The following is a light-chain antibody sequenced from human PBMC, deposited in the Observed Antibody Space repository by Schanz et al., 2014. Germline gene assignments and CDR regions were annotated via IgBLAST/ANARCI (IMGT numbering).Light chain of an antibody. J-gene: IGKJ1*01. Sequence: EIVMTQSPATLSVSPGERATLSCRASQSVSSDLAWFQQKPGQTPRLLIYGASTSASGIPARFTGSGSGTEFTVSISSLQSEDFAVYYCQQYNKWPWTFGQGTRVEI. CDR2: GAS. V-gene: IGKV3-15*01. CDR1: QSVSSD. CDR3: QQYNKWPWT.